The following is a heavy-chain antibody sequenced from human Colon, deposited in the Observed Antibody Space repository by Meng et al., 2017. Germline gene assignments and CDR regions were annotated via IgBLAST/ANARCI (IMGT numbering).Heavy chain of an antibody. D-gene: IGHD6-19*01. CDR1: GGSISNYY. CDR2: IYYSGTT. Sequence: QGRRQDTGPGRVKPSEPRSPTCTVSGGSISNYYWSWIRQPPGKGLEWIGYIYYSGTTNYNPSLKSRVTISIDTSKNQFSLKLNSVTAADTAVYYCAGDSSGYNWLDPWGQGTLVTVFS. V-gene: IGHV4-59*01. CDR3: AGDSSGYNWLDP. J-gene: IGHJ5*02.